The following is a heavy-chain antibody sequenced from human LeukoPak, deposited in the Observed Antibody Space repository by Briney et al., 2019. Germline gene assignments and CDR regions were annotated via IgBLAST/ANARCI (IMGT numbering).Heavy chain of an antibody. D-gene: IGHD6-13*01. J-gene: IGHJ4*02. Sequence: SETLSLTCAVYGGSFSGYYWSWIRQPPGKGLEWIGEINHSGSTNCNPSLKSRVTISVDTSKNQFSLKLSSVTAGDTAVYYCARQLQQQLFLVVDYWGQGTLVTVSS. V-gene: IGHV4-34*01. CDR3: ARQLQQQLFLVVDY. CDR1: GGSFSGYY. CDR2: INHSGST.